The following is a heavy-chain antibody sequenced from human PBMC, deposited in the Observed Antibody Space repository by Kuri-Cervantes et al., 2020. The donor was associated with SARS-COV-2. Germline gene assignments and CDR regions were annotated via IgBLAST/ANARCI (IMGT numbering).Heavy chain of an antibody. V-gene: IGHV3-30*03. CDR2: ISYDGSNK. CDR3: AREGDIVVVHDAFDI. CDR1: GFTFSSYG. D-gene: IGHD2-2*01. J-gene: IGHJ3*02. Sequence: GGSLRLSCAASGFTFSSYGMHWVRQAPGKGLEWVAVISYDGSNKYYADSVKGRFTISRDNSKNTLYLQMNSLRAEDTAVYYCAREGDIVVVHDAFDIWGQGTMVTVSS.